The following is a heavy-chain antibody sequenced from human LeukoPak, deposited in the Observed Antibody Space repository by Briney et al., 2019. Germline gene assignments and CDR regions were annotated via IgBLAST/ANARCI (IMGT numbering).Heavy chain of an antibody. V-gene: IGHV4-59*01. D-gene: IGHD3-22*01. J-gene: IGHJ3*02. Sequence: PSETLSLTCTVSGGSISSYYWNWIRQPPGKGLEWIGYIYYSGNTNYNPSLRGRVSISVDTSKNQFSLKLTSVTAADTAMYYCARGAIVVARGAFDIWGQGTMVTVSS. CDR1: GGSISSYY. CDR2: IYYSGNT. CDR3: ARGAIVVARGAFDI.